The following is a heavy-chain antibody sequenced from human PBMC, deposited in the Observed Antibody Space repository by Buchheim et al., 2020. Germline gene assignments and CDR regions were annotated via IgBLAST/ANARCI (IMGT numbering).Heavy chain of an antibody. CDR3: ARAGFWEPLEDAFDI. CDR1: GFTFSSYA. CDR2: ISYDGSNK. V-gene: IGHV3-30-3*01. J-gene: IGHJ3*02. Sequence: QVQLVESGGGVVQPGRSLRLSCAASGFTFSSYAMHWVRQAPGKGLEWVAVISYDGSNKYYADSVKGRFTISRDNSKNTLYLQMNSLRAEDTAVYYCARAGFWEPLEDAFDIWGQGT. D-gene: IGHD1-26*01.